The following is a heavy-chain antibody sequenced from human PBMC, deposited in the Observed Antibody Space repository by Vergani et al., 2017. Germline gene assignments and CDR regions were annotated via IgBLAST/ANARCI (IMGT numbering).Heavy chain of an antibody. V-gene: IGHV3-33*01. J-gene: IGHJ5*01. Sequence: QVQLVESAGGVVQPGRSLTLSCVASGFTFSSHGMHWVRQAPGKGLEWVAVIWYDASNKYYGDSVKGRFTTSRDNSKNTLYLQMNSLRVEDTAVYYCARWGNEKRLDSWGQGTLVTVSS. CDR3: ARWGNEKRLDS. CDR1: GFTFSSHG. D-gene: IGHD1-1*01. CDR2: IWYDASNK.